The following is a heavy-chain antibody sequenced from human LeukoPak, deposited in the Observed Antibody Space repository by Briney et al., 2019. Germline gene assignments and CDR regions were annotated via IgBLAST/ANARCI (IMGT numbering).Heavy chain of an antibody. CDR1: GFPVSSNY. CDR2: IYSGGST. D-gene: IGHD3-22*01. V-gene: IGHV3-53*01. J-gene: IGHJ4*02. Sequence: GGSLRLSCAASGFPVSSNYMSWVRQAPGKGLGWGSVIYSGGSTYYADSVKGRFTISRDNSKNTLYLQMNSLRAEDTAVYYCAREGYYDSSGYYSFDYWGQGTLVTVSS. CDR3: AREGYYDSSGYYSFDY.